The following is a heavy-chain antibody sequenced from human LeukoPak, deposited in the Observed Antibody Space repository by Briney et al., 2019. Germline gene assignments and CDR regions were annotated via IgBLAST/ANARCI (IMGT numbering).Heavy chain of an antibody. J-gene: IGHJ4*02. CDR3: ARNSFSYGFDY. Sequence: PSETLSLTCAVYGGSFSGYYWSWLRQPPGKGLEWIGEINHSGSTNYTPSLKSRVTISVDTSKNQFSLKLSSVTAADTAVYYCARNSFSYGFDYWGQGTLVTVSS. CDR1: GGSFSGYY. D-gene: IGHD3-10*01. CDR2: INHSGST. V-gene: IGHV4-34*01.